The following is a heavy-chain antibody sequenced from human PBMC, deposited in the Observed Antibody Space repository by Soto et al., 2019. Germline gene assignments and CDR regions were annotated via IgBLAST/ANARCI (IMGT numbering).Heavy chain of an antibody. CDR2: IIPILGIA. Sequence: QVQLVQSGAEVKKPGSSVKVSCRASGGTFGSYTISGVRQAPGQGLEWMGRIIPILGIANYAQKFQGRVTITADKSTSTAYMELSSLRSEDTAVYYCARDSPGRDGRPFYYGMDVWGQGTTVTVSS. CDR3: ARDSPGRDGRPFYYGMDV. V-gene: IGHV1-69*08. J-gene: IGHJ6*02. CDR1: GGTFGSYT. D-gene: IGHD2-15*01.